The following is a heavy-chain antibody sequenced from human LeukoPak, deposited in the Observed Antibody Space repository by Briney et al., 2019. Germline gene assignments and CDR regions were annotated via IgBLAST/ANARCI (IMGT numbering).Heavy chain of an antibody. CDR1: GXTFSSYW. CDR2: IDSEGTST. J-gene: IGHJ5*02. D-gene: IGHD1-26*01. Sequence: PGESLRLSCAASGXTFSSYWMHWVRQTPGKGLVWVSRIDSEGTSTTYADSVKGRFTVSRDNAKNTLYLQMNSLRAEDTAVYYCARDGSGSYFSWGQGTLVTVSS. V-gene: IGHV3-74*01. CDR3: ARDGSGSYFS.